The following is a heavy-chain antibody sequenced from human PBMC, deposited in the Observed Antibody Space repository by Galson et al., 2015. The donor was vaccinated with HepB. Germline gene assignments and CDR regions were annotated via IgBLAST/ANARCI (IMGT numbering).Heavy chain of an antibody. CDR1: GFTFSNAW. CDR3: TTDLYHTAMAIDAFDI. V-gene: IGHV3-15*07. CDR2: IKSKTDGGTT. Sequence: SLRLSCAASGFTFSNAWMNWVRQAPGKGLEWVGRIKSKTDGGTTDYAAPVKGRFSISRDDSKNTLYLQMNSLKTEDTAVYYCTTDLYHTAMAIDAFDIWGQGTMVTVSS. J-gene: IGHJ3*02. D-gene: IGHD5-18*01.